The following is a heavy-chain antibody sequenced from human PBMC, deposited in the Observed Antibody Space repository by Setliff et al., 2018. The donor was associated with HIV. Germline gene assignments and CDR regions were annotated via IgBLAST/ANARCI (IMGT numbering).Heavy chain of an antibody. J-gene: IGHJ4*02. V-gene: IGHV1-8*02. CDR3: ARGWFSGYDYEF. CDR1: GYTFSDYG. D-gene: IGHD5-12*01. CDR2: MNPSSGNT. Sequence: ASVKVSCKASGYTFSDYGVTWMRQATGQGLEWMGWMNPSSGNTAYAQKFRGRVTMTRNNSINTAYMELSNLRSQDTAIYYCARGWFSGYDYEFWGQGTLVTVSS.